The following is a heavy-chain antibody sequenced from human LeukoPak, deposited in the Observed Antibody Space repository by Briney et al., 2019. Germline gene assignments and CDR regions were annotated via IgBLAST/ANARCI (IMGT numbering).Heavy chain of an antibody. CDR2: INPNSGGT. V-gene: IGHV1-2*02. Sequence: GASVKVSCKASGYTFTGYYMHWVRQAPGQWLEWMGWINPNSGGTNYAQKFQGRVTMTRDTSISTAYMELSSLRSEDTAMYYCASSRGYDVGGYFDYWGQGTLVTVSS. CDR3: ASSRGYDVGGYFDY. D-gene: IGHD5-12*01. CDR1: GYTFTGYY. J-gene: IGHJ4*02.